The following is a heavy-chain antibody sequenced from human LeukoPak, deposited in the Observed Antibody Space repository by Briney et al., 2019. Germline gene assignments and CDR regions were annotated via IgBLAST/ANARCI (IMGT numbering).Heavy chain of an antibody. CDR1: GYTFTSYD. Sequence: GASVKVSCEASGYTFTSYDINWVRQATGQGLEWMGWMNPNSGNTGYAQKFQGRVTMTRNTSISTAYMELSSLRSEDTAVYYCARAGYDFWSGYYKDYYYYYYVDVWGKGTTVTVSS. CDR3: ARAGYDFWSGYYKDYYYYYYVDV. D-gene: IGHD3-3*01. CDR2: MNPNSGNT. J-gene: IGHJ6*03. V-gene: IGHV1-8*01.